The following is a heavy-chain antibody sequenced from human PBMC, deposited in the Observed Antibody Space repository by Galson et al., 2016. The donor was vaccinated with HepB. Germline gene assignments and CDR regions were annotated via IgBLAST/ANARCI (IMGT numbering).Heavy chain of an antibody. CDR1: GGSISLYY. J-gene: IGHJ5*02. Sequence: SETLSLTCTVSGGSISLYYWSWIRQPPGKGLEWIGYISDSGSSKYNPSLKSRVTMSADTSKNPFSLKLNSVTPADTAVYYCARHWSPALQWFGATSGPGDFDPWGQGTLVTVSS. V-gene: IGHV4-59*01. D-gene: IGHD3-10*01. CDR2: ISDSGSS. CDR3: ARHWSPALQWFGATSGPGDFDP.